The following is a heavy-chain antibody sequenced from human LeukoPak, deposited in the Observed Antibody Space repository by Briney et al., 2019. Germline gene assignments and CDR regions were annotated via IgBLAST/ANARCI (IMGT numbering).Heavy chain of an antibody. J-gene: IGHJ4*02. V-gene: IGHV3-72*01. Sequence: GGSLRLSCAASGFSFSAQYMDWVRQAPGKGLEWVGLTRNKANSYTTEYAASAKGKFTISRDDSRNSLFLQMNSLKTEDTAVYYCVTYYFDSSGYYHDYWGQGTLVTVSS. CDR3: VTYYFDSSGYYHDY. D-gene: IGHD3-22*01. CDR1: GFSFSAQY. CDR2: TRNKANSYTT.